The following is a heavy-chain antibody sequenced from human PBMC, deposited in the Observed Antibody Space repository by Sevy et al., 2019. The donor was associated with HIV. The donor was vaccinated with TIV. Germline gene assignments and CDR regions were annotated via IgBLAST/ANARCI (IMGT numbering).Heavy chain of an antibody. CDR2: IKAKIDGEAT. D-gene: IGHD3-10*01. Sequence: GGSLRLSCGGSGFNISSASMNWVRRAPGRGLEWVGHIKAKIDGEATDYGAPVKGRFIISRDDSRKTVYVQLNSVKSEDTAMYFCTTRPYGSIIDYWGQGTLVTVSS. CDR3: TTRPYGSIIDY. CDR1: GFNISSAS. V-gene: IGHV3-15*07. J-gene: IGHJ4*02.